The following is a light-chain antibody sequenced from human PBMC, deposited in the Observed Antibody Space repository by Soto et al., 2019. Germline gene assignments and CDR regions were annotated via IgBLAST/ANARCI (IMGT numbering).Light chain of an antibody. Sequence: DIVLTQSPGILYLSPGERATLPCRSSQTLSRSYLAWYQQRPGQTPRLLIYGASSRATGIPDRFSGTGSGTDFTLTISRLDPEDFAVYYCQQYAYSPYTFGQGTNLVI. CDR1: QTLSRSY. J-gene: IGKJ2*01. CDR3: QQYAYSPYT. CDR2: GAS. V-gene: IGKV3-20*01.